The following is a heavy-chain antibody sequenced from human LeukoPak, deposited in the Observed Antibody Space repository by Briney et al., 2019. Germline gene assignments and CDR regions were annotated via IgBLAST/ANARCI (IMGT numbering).Heavy chain of an antibody. CDR1: GFTFSSYE. J-gene: IGHJ4*02. CDR3: ARDVCSSPYRDC. Sequence: GGSLRLSCAASGFTFSSYEMNWVRQAPGKGLEWVSYISSSGSTIYYADSVKGRFTISRDNAKNSLYLQMNSLRAEDTAVYYCARDVCSSPYRDCWGQGTLVTAS. D-gene: IGHD6-6*01. CDR2: ISSSGSTI. V-gene: IGHV3-48*03.